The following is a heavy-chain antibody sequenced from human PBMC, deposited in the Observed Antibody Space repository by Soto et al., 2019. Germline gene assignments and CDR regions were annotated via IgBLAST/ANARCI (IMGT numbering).Heavy chain of an antibody. V-gene: IGHV3-30*18. J-gene: IGHJ4*02. Sequence: PGGSLRLSCAASGFTFSSYGMHWVRQAPGKGLEWVAVISYDGSNKYYADSVKGRFTISRDNSKNTLYLQMNSLRAEDTAVYYCAKDSHIVVLPAAMRGFFDYWGQGTLVTVSS. D-gene: IGHD2-2*01. CDR1: GFTFSSYG. CDR2: ISYDGSNK. CDR3: AKDSHIVVLPAAMRGFFDY.